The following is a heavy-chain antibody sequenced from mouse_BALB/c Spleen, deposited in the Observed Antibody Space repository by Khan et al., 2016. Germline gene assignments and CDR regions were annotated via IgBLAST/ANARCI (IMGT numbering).Heavy chain of an antibody. CDR2: INSAGSAI. V-gene: IGHV11-2*02. CDR3: MRLRYYFDY. D-gene: IGHD1-1*01. CDR1: GFTFSGFW. J-gene: IGHJ2*01. Sequence: EVQLLETGGGLVQPGGSRGLSCEGSGFTFSGFWMSWVRQTPGKTLEWIGDINSAGSAINYAPSIKARLTIFRDNDKSTLYLQMSKVRSEDTATYFCMRLRYYFDYWGQGTTLTVSS.